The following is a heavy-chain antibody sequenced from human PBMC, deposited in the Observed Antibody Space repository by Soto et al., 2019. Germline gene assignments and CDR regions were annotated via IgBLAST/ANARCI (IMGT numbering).Heavy chain of an antibody. CDR2: IRSSSSWG. CDR1: GFTFSTHS. Sequence: EVQLVESGGGLVQPGGSLKLSCAASGFTFSTHSMNWVRQAPGRGLEWVSYIRSSSSWGVYADSVRGRFTVSRDNAQNSLYLQMSSLRAEDTAGYYCVFDFWLVPTVWGKGTTVTVSS. D-gene: IGHD3-3*01. J-gene: IGHJ6*04. V-gene: IGHV3-48*01. CDR3: VFDFWLVPTV.